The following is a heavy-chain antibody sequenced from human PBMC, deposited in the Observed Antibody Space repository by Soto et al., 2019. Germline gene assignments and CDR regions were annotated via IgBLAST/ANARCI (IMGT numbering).Heavy chain of an antibody. V-gene: IGHV3-48*03. CDR3: ARESFSTSPNFFDY. J-gene: IGHJ4*02. D-gene: IGHD6-6*01. CDR1: GFAFSNYE. CDR2: ISLSGSTI. Sequence: GGSLRLSCAASGFAFSNYEMNWVRQAPGKGLEWVSYISLSGSTIYYADSVKGRFTISRDDAKNSLYLQMDSLRADDTAVYYCARESFSTSPNFFDYWGQGTLVTVSS.